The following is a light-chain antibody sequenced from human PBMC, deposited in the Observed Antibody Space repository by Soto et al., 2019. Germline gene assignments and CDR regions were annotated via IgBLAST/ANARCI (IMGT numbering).Light chain of an antibody. CDR3: QQRSNWPRLT. V-gene: IGKV3D-20*02. Sequence: IVMTQSPATLSVSPGERATPSCRAIQSISSSYLAWYQQKPGQAPRLLIYGASSRATGIPARFSGSGSGTDFTLTISSLEPEDFAVYYCQQRSNWPRLTFGGGTKVDIK. CDR2: GAS. J-gene: IGKJ4*01. CDR1: QSISSSY.